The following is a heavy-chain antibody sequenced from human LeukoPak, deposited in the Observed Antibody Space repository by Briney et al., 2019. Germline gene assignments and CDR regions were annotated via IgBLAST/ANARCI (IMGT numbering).Heavy chain of an antibody. J-gene: IGHJ2*01. Sequence: SQTLSLTCTVSGGSISSGSYYWSWIRQPAGKGLEWIGRIYTSGSTNYNPSLKSRVTISVDTSKNQFSLKLSSVTAADTAVYYCARGHGGNRYWYFDLWGRGTLVTVSS. CDR3: ARGHGGNRYWYFDL. D-gene: IGHD4-23*01. CDR1: GGSISSGSYY. CDR2: IYTSGST. V-gene: IGHV4-61*02.